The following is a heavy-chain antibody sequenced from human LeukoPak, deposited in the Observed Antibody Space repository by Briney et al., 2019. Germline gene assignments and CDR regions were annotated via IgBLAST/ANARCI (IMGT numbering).Heavy chain of an antibody. Sequence: GGSLRLSCAASAFTFSSYGMHWVRQAPGKGLEWVAYIQYDRTNEQYAHSVKGRFRISRDNSNNILYLQMNSLRTEDTAVYYCAKDRCSNGIGCYYYYMEVWGKGTTVTVSS. CDR3: AKDRCSNGIGCYYYYMEV. CDR1: AFTFSSYG. V-gene: IGHV3-30*02. D-gene: IGHD2-8*01. J-gene: IGHJ6*03. CDR2: IQYDRTNE.